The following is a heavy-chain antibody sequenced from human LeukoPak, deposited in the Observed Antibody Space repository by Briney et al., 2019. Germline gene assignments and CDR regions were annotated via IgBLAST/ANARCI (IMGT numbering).Heavy chain of an antibody. CDR3: ATGVPGAYRIIY. D-gene: IGHD7-27*01. CDR2: IYSGGST. Sequence: TGGSLRLSCAASGLTVSNNYMSWVRQAPGKGLEWVSVIYSGGSTYYADSVKGRFTISRDNSKHTLYLQMNSLRAEDTAVYYCATGVPGAYRIIYWGQGSLVTVSS. CDR1: GLTVSNNY. J-gene: IGHJ4*02. V-gene: IGHV3-66*01.